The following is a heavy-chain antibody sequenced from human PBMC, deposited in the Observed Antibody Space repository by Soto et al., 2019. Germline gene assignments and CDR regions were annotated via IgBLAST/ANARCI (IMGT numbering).Heavy chain of an antibody. CDR1: GFTFSSYA. V-gene: IGHV3-30-3*01. CDR3: ARPLWFRESYYYGLYV. D-gene: IGHD3-10*01. Sequence: QVQLGESGGGVVQPGRSLRLSCAASGFTFSSYAMHWVRQATGKGVEWVAVISYDGSNKYYADSVKGRFTISRDNSKNTLFLQMNSLTTEDTAVYYCARPLWFRESYYYGLYVWGQGTTVTVSS. CDR2: ISYDGSNK. J-gene: IGHJ6*02.